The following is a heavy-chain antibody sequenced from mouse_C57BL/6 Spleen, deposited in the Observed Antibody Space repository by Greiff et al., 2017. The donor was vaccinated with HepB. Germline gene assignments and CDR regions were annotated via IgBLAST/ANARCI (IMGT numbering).Heavy chain of an antibody. CDR3: TRSLIYYDYDGYYYAMDY. V-gene: IGHV1-15*01. D-gene: IGHD2-4*01. CDR1: GYTFTDYE. Sequence: QVQLKESGAELVRPGASVTLSCKASGYTFTDYEMHWVKQTPVHGLEWIGAIDPETGGTAYNQKFKGKAILTADKSSSTAYMELRSLTSEDSAVYYCTRSLIYYDYDGYYYAMDYWGQGTSVTVSS. J-gene: IGHJ4*01. CDR2: IDPETGGT.